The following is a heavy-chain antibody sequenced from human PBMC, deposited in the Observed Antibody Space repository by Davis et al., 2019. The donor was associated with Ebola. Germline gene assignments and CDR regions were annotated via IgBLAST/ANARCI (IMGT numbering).Heavy chain of an antibody. CDR2: IHSGGSP. CDR3: ARGDMGDV. V-gene: IGHV3-53*01. CDR1: TVTFGVDA. Sequence: GESLKISCAASTVTFGVDAMSWVRQAPGKELEWVSLIHSGGSPYHADSVKGRFTISRDNSQNTVYLQMNNLRAEDTAVYYCARGDMGDVWGKGTTVTVSS. J-gene: IGHJ6*04.